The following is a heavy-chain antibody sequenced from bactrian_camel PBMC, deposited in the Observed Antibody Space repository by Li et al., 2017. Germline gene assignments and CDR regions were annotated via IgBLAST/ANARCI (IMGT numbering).Heavy chain of an antibody. V-gene: IGHV3S54*01. D-gene: IGHD7*01. CDR2: IYTSRRGDT. Sequence: HVQLVESGGGSVQAGGSLRLTCSVSPSISHSNCMAWFRQVPGKEREGVAAIYTSRRGDTHYVDAVRGRFTISRDNAKNTVYLQMNSLMSEDTSVYYCYTGGGAYWGQGTQVTVS. J-gene: IGHJ4*01. CDR3: YTGGGAY. CDR1: PSISHSNC.